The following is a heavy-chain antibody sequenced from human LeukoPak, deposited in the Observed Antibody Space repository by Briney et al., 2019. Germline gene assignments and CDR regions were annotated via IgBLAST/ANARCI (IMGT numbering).Heavy chain of an antibody. J-gene: IGHJ4*02. Sequence: GASVKVSCKASGYTFTSYAMNWVRQAPGQGLEWMGWISAYNGNTDYAQKLQGRVTMTTDTSTSTAYMELRSLRSDDTAVYYCARAPRDGYNCSFDYWGQGTLVTVSS. CDR2: ISAYNGNT. V-gene: IGHV1-18*01. CDR3: ARAPRDGYNCSFDY. D-gene: IGHD5-24*01. CDR1: GYTFTSYA.